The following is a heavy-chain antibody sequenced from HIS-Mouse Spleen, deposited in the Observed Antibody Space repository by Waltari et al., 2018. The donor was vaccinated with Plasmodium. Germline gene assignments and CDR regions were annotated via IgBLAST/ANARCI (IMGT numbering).Heavy chain of an antibody. V-gene: IGHV3-33*06. CDR1: GFTFSSYG. CDR3: AKEEGNWNDDDAFDI. J-gene: IGHJ3*02. CDR2: IWYDGIKK. Sequence: QVQLVESGGGVVQPGRSLRLSCAASGFTFSSYGMHWVPQAPGKGLEWVAVIWYDGIKKYYADSVKGRFTISRENSKNTLYLQMNSLRAEDTAVYYCAKEEGNWNDDDAFDIWGQGTMVTVSS. D-gene: IGHD1-1*01.